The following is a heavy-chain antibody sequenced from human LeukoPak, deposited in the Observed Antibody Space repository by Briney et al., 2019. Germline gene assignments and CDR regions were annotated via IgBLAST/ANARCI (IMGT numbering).Heavy chain of an antibody. CDR2: ISYDGSNK. CDR1: KFTFSTYG. Sequence: GGSLGLSCAASKFTFSTYGMHWVRQAPGKGLEWVAVISYDGSNKYYADSVKGRFTISRDNSKNTLYLQMNSLRAEDTAVYYCAKGAGTVATFQPDYWGQGTLVTVSS. J-gene: IGHJ4*02. D-gene: IGHD4-17*01. CDR3: AKGAGTVATFQPDY. V-gene: IGHV3-30*18.